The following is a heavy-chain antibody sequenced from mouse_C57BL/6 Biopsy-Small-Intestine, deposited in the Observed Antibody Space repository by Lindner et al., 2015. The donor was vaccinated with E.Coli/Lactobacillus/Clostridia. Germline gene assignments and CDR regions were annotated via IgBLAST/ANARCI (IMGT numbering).Heavy chain of an antibody. Sequence: SVKVSCKASGYTFTSYGISWVRQAPGQGLEWMGWISAYNGNTNYAQKLQGRVTMTTDTSTSTAYMELRSLRSDDTAVYYCARDSSGRYYYYYGMDVWGQGTTVTVSS. CDR3: ARDSSGRYYYYYGMDV. CDR2: ISAYNGNT. CDR1: GYTFTSYG. V-gene: IGHV1-81*01. J-gene: IGHJ1*01. D-gene: IGHD1-1*01.